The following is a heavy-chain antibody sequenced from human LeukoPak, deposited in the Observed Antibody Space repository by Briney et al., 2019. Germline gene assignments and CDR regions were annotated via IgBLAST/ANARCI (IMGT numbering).Heavy chain of an antibody. V-gene: IGHV1-69*04. CDR3: ARDPPSNHCSSTSCYEYWFDP. CDR2: IIPILGIA. CDR1: GGTFSSYT. J-gene: IGHJ5*02. Sequence: SVKVSCKASGGTFSSYTISWVRQAPGQGLEWMGRIIPILGIANYAQKLQGRVTITADKSTSTAYMELSSLRSEDTAVYYCARDPPSNHCSSTSCYEYWFDPWGQGTLVTVSS. D-gene: IGHD2-2*01.